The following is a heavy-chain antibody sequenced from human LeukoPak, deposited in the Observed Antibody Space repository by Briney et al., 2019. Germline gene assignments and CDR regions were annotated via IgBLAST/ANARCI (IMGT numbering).Heavy chain of an antibody. CDR1: GGSFSGCY. J-gene: IGHJ6*02. V-gene: IGHV4-34*01. Sequence: SETLSLTCAVYGGSFSGCYWSWIRQPPGKGLEWIGEINHSGSTNYNPSLKSRVTISVDTSKNQFSLKLGSVTAADTAVYYCARGPQLAPGYYYYYYGMDVWGQGTTVTVSS. CDR2: INHSGST. CDR3: ARGPQLAPGYYYYYYGMDV. D-gene: IGHD6-13*01.